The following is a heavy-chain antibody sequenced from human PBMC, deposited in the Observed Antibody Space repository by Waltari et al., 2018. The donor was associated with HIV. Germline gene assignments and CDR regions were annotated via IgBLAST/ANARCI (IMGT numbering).Heavy chain of an antibody. J-gene: IGHJ2*01. Sequence: QVQLQESGPGLVKPSQTLSLTCTVSGGSISSGSYYWSWIRKPAGKGLEWIGRIYTSGSTTDYPSLKRRFTISVGTSKNQFSLKLSSVTAADTAVYYCARVSTVVTPYFDLWGRGTLVTVSS. D-gene: IGHD4-17*01. CDR1: GGSISSGSYY. CDR3: ARVSTVVTPYFDL. CDR2: IYTSGST. V-gene: IGHV4-61*02.